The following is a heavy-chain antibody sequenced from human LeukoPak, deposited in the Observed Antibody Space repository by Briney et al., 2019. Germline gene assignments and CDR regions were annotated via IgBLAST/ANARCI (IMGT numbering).Heavy chain of an antibody. J-gene: IGHJ4*02. CDR2: INHSGST. D-gene: IGHD2-2*01. CDR1: GGSFSGYY. CDR3: ARGTMPFMDY. V-gene: IGHV4-34*01. Sequence: PSETLSLTCAVYGGSFSGYYWSWIRQPPGKGLEWIGEINHSGSTNYNPSLKSRVTISVDTPKNQFSLKLSSVTAADTAVYYCARGTMPFMDYWGQGTLVTVSS.